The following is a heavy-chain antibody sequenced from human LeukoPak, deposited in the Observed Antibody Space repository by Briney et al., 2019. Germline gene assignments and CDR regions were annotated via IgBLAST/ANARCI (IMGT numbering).Heavy chain of an antibody. J-gene: IGHJ4*02. Sequence: PGRSLRLSCAASGFTFSSYAMSWVRQAPGKWLEWVSAISGSGGSTYYADSVKGRFTISRDNSKNTLYLQMNSLRAEDTAVYYCAKSFYSLEDYWGQGTLVTVSS. CDR1: GFTFSSYA. V-gene: IGHV3-23*01. D-gene: IGHD4-11*01. CDR2: ISGSGGST. CDR3: AKSFYSLEDY.